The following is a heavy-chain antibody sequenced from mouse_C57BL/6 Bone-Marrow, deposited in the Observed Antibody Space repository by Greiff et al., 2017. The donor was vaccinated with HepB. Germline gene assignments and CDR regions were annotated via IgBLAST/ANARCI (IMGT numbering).Heavy chain of an antibody. CDR2: IDPENGDT. V-gene: IGHV14-4*01. J-gene: IGHJ1*03. D-gene: IGHD1-1*01. Sequence: EVQLQQSGAELVRPGASVKLSCTASGFNIKDDYMHWVKQRPEQGLEWIGWIDPENGDTKYASKFQGKATITADTTSNTAYLQLSSLTSEDTAVYYCIYYYGSIYGWYFDVWGTGTTVTVSS. CDR3: IYYYGSIYGWYFDV. CDR1: GFNIKDDY.